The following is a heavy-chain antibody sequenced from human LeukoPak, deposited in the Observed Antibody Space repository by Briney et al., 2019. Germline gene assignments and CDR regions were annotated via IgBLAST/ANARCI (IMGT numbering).Heavy chain of an antibody. J-gene: IGHJ4*01. CDR2: ISYGNT. CDR1: GGSISTYY. V-gene: IGHV4-59*01. Sequence: SETLSLTCSVSGGSISTYYWNWIRQTPGKGLEWIGHISYGNTDYNPSLKSRVTISVDTSKNQFSLKLTSVTAADTAVYYCARDKAHSYGRYFDPCGQGALVTVSS. CDR3: ARDKAHSYGRYFDP. D-gene: IGHD5-18*01.